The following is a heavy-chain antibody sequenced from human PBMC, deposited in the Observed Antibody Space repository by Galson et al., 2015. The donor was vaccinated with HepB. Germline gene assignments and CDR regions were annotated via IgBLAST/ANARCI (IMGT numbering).Heavy chain of an antibody. CDR3: AGRPHGDYPYFDF. Sequence: SVKVSCKASGYIFINYPINWVRQAPGQGLEWMGWITTYSADANYAQHFQGKVTMTTDTSTSKAYMELRNLRSDDTALYYCAGRPHGDYPYFDFWGQGTLVTVSS. CDR1: GYIFINYP. CDR2: ITTYSADA. J-gene: IGHJ4*02. V-gene: IGHV1-18*04. D-gene: IGHD4-17*01.